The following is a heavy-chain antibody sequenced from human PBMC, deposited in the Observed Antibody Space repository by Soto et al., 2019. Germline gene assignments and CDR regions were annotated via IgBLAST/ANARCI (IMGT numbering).Heavy chain of an antibody. D-gene: IGHD6-19*01. J-gene: IGHJ4*02. Sequence: EVQVLESGGGLVQRGGSLRLSCAASGFTFSSYAMTWVRQTPGKGLEWVSSISGSGGSTNYPDSVKGRFTISRDNSKNTLYRQMNGLRAEDTAVYYCAKDADENIGWYFDYWGQGILVTVSS. V-gene: IGHV3-23*01. CDR1: GFTFSSYA. CDR3: AKDADENIGWYFDY. CDR2: ISGSGGST.